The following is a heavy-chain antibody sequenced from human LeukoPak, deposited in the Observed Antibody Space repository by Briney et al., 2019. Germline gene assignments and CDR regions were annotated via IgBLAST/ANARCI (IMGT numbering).Heavy chain of an antibody. CDR3: AIGQLWFDS. Sequence: GGSLRLSCGCSRFTHSRNAMNGVRQAPGRGLEWVAAIRGDGVATYYPDSAKGRFNISRDNSKNTLFLQMNSLRAEDTAVYCCAIGQLWFDSWGQGTLVTVAS. J-gene: IGHJ5*01. CDR2: IRGDGVAT. D-gene: IGHD5-18*01. V-gene: IGHV3-23*01. CDR1: RFTHSRNA.